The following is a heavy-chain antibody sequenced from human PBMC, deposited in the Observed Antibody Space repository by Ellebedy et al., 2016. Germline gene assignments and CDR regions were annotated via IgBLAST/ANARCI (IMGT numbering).Heavy chain of an antibody. V-gene: IGHV1-46*01. CDR3: ARDGMDV. CDR2: INPSGGST. CDR1: GYTFTSYG. J-gene: IGHJ6*03. Sequence: ASVKVSCXASGYTFTSYGISWVRQAPGQGLEWMGIINPSGGSTSYAQKFQGRVTMTRDTSTSTVYMELSSLRSEDTAVYYCARDGMDVWGKGTTVTVSS.